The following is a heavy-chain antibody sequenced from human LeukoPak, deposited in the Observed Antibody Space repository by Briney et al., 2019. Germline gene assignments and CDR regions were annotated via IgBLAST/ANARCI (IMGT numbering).Heavy chain of an antibody. J-gene: IGHJ6*03. CDR2: IYYSGST. CDR3: ARAGRSGYTRSYYYYYMDV. Sequence: SETLSLTCAVSGGSISSYYWSWIRQPPGKGLEWIGYIYYSGSTNYNPSLKSPVTISVDTSKNQLSLKLSSVTAADTAVYYCARAGRSGYTRSYYYYYMDVWGKGATVTVSS. CDR1: GGSISSYY. D-gene: IGHD3-22*01. V-gene: IGHV4-59*01.